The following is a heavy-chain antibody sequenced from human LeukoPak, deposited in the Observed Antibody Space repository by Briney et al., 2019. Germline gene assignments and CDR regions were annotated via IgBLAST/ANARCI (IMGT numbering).Heavy chain of an antibody. D-gene: IGHD5-18*01. CDR1: GFTLSSYW. CDR2: IKQDGSEK. V-gene: IGHV3-7*01. J-gene: IGHJ4*02. CDR3: ARALYTAMVNN. Sequence: GGSLRLSCAASGFTLSSYWMSWVRQAPGKGLEWVANIKQDGSEKYYVDSVKGRFTISRGNAKNSLYLQMNSLRAEDTAVYYCARALYTAMVNNWGQGTLVTVSS.